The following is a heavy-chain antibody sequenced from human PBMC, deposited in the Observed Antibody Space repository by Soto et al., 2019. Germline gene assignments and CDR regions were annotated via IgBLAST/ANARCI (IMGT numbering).Heavy chain of an antibody. V-gene: IGHV1-18*01. J-gene: IGHJ3*02. CDR3: ARWATHSGAFDI. CDR2: INADNGNT. D-gene: IGHD3-10*01. CDR1: GYTFTSYA. Sequence: ASVKVSCKASGYTFTSYAMLWVRQAPGQRLEWMGWINADNGNTNYAQKLQGRVTMTTYTSTSTAYMELRSLRFDVTAVYYCARWATHSGAFDIWGQGTMVTVSS.